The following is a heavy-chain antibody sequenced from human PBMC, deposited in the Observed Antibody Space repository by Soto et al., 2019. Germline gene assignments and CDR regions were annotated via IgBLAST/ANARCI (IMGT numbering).Heavy chain of an antibody. CDR2: ISYDGSNK. V-gene: IGHV3-30-3*01. CDR3: ARDLVMGSSSWLYYYYYGMEV. D-gene: IGHD6-13*01. Sequence: PGGSLRLSCAASGFTFSSYAMHWVRQAPGKGLEWVAVISYDGSNKYYADSVKGRFTISRDNSMNTLYLQMNSLRAEDTAVYYCARDLVMGSSSWLYYYYYGMEVWGQGTTVTVSS. CDR1: GFTFSSYA. J-gene: IGHJ6*02.